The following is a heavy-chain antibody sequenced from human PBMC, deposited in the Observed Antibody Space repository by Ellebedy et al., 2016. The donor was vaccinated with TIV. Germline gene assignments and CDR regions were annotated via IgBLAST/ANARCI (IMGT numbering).Heavy chain of an antibody. J-gene: IGHJ4*02. D-gene: IGHD5-18*01. CDR2: ISSSSSYI. CDR1: GFTFSSYS. V-gene: IGHV3-21*01. CDR3: ARDLGHSYGYSD. Sequence: GGSLRLSXAASGFTFSSYSMNWVRQAPGKGLEWVSSISSSSSYIYYADSVKGRFTISRDNAKNSLYLQMNSLRAEDTAVYYCARDLGHSYGYSDWGQGTLVTVSS.